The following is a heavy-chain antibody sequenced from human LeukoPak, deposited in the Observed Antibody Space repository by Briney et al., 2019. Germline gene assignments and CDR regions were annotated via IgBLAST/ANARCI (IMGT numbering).Heavy chain of an antibody. V-gene: IGHV1-18*01. Sequence: GASVKVSCKASVYTFTTYSLAWVRQAPGQSLEWMGWISVNNGGTNYAQSFQDRVTLTRDTSTNTAYLELRSLSSDDTAIIYCATATQPRGYFLHWGQGTLVTVSS. CDR3: ATATQPRGYFLH. D-gene: IGHD2-2*01. CDR1: VYTFTTYS. CDR2: ISVNNGGT. J-gene: IGHJ1*01.